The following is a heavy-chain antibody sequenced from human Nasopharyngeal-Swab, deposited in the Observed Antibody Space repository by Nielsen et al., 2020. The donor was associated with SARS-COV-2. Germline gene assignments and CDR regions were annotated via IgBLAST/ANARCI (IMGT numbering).Heavy chain of an antibody. J-gene: IGHJ4*02. CDR3: EKGERSEYYFDY. Sequence: VRQAPGKGLEWVAVISYDGSNKYYADSVKGRFTISRDNSKNTLDLQMNSMRAEDTEGEYWEKGERSEYYFDYWGQGTLVTVSS. V-gene: IGHV3-30*18. D-gene: IGHD3-3*01. CDR2: ISYDGSNK.